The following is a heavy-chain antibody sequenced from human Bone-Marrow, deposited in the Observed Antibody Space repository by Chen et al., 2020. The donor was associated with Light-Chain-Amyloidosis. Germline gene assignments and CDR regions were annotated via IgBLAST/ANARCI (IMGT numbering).Heavy chain of an antibody. CDR3: ARDRDYYGSGSYTVY. CDR2: ISSSSSTI. D-gene: IGHD3-10*01. J-gene: IGHJ4*02. Sequence: EVQLGESGGGLVQPGGSLRPSCAASGFTFSSYSMNWVRQAPGKGLEWVSYISSSSSTIYYADSVKGRFTISRDNAKNSLYLQMNSLRAEDTAVYYCARDRDYYGSGSYTVYWGQGTLVTVSS. V-gene: IGHV3-48*01. CDR1: GFTFSSYS.